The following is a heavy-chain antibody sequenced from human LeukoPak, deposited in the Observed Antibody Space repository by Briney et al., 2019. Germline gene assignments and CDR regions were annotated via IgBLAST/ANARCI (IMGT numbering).Heavy chain of an antibody. V-gene: IGHV3-23*01. Sequence: GGSLRLSCAASGFTFSNYAMSWVRQAPGKGLEWVSAISGSGGSTYYADSVKGRFTISRDNSKNTLYLQMNSLRAEDTAVYYCAKDRIVVVSVFDYWGQGTLVTVSS. CDR2: ISGSGGST. CDR1: GFTFSNYA. J-gene: IGHJ4*02. CDR3: AKDRIVVVSVFDY. D-gene: IGHD3-22*01.